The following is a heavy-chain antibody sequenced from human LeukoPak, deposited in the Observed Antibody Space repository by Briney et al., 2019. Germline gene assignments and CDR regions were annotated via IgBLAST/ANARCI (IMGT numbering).Heavy chain of an antibody. CDR2: ISSSSSYI. CDR1: GFTFSSYS. Sequence: GGSLRLSCAASGFTFSSYSMNWVRQAPGKGLEWVSSISSSSSYICYADSVKGRFTISRDNAKNSLYLQMNSLRAEDTAVYYCARGGIVGATTEFDYWGQGTLVTVSS. D-gene: IGHD1-26*01. CDR3: ARGGIVGATTEFDY. J-gene: IGHJ4*02. V-gene: IGHV3-21*01.